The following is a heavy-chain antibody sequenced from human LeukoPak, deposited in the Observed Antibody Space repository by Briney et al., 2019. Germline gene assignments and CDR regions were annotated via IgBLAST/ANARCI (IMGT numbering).Heavy chain of an antibody. CDR3: ARTRRDGYNYDY. J-gene: IGHJ4*02. V-gene: IGHV4-34*01. CDR1: GGSFSGYY. D-gene: IGHD5-12*01. CDR2: INHSGST. Sequence: KSSETLSLTCAVYGGSFSGYYWSWIRQPPGKGLEWIGEINHSGSTNYNPSLKSRVTISVDTSKNQFSLKLSSVTAADTAVYYCARTRRDGYNYDYWGQGTLVTVSS.